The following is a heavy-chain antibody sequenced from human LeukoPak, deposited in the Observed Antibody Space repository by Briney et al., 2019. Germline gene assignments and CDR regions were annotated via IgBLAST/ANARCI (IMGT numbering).Heavy chain of an antibody. CDR1: GDSITSGGFY. CDR3: ARRDYAAWFDP. V-gene: IGHV4-39*01. Sequence: PSETLSLTCSVSGDSITSGGFYWAWIRQSPGKGLEWIGNVHYSGSTQYNPSLRGRVSISMDMTKNQFSLNLNSVSVTDTAIYYCARRDYAAWFDPWGQGTLVTVSS. J-gene: IGHJ5*02. CDR2: VHYSGST. D-gene: IGHD4/OR15-4a*01.